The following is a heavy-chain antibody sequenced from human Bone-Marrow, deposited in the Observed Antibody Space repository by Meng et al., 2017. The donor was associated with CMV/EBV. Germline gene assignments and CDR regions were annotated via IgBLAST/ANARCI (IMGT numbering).Heavy chain of an antibody. J-gene: IGHJ4*02. CDR3: ARAQYYDILTGYYRFDY. CDR2: TYYRSKWYN. CDR1: GDSASSNSAA. V-gene: IGHV6-1*01. D-gene: IGHD3-9*01. Sequence: SETLSLTCAISGDSASSNSAAWNWIRQSPSRGLEWLGRTYYRSKWYNDYAVSVKSRITINPDTSKNQFSLQLNSVTPEDTAVYYCARAQYYDILTGYYRFDYWGQGTLVTVSS.